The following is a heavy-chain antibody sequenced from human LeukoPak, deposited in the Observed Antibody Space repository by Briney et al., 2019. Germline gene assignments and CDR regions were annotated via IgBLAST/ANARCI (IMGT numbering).Heavy chain of an antibody. V-gene: IGHV3-21*01. Sequence: GGSLRLSCAASGFTFSDYTMNWVRQAPGKGLEWVSSIGSVTTYIYYDDSVKGRFTISRDNAKNSLYLQMNRLRAEDTAVYYCARAIVVAGPYYFDYWGQGTLVTVSS. CDR3: ARAIVVAGPYYFDY. J-gene: IGHJ4*02. CDR1: GFTFSDYT. CDR2: IGSVTTYI. D-gene: IGHD6-19*01.